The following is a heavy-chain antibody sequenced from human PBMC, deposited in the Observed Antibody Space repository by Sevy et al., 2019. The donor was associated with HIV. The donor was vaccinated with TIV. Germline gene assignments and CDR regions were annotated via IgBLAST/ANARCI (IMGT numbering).Heavy chain of an antibody. D-gene: IGHD6-19*01. Sequence: GGSLRLSCSASGFTFSSYAMHWVRQAPGKGLEYVSAISSNGGSTYYADSVKGRFTISRDNSKNTLYLQMSSLRAEDTAVYYCGKGGYSSGWYGVYWGQGTLVTVSS. J-gene: IGHJ4*01. CDR1: GFTFSSYA. CDR2: ISSNGGST. CDR3: GKGGYSSGWYGVY. V-gene: IGHV3-64D*06.